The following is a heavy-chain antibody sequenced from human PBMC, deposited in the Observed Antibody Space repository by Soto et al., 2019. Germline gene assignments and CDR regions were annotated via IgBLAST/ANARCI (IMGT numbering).Heavy chain of an antibody. D-gene: IGHD3-3*01. V-gene: IGHV1-69*06. CDR1: GGTFSSDA. Sequence: ASEKVSCKASGGTFSSDAISWVRQAPGQGLEWMGGIIPIFGTANYAQKFQGRVTITADKSTSTAYMELSSLRSEDTAVYYCASGTIFGVVNGYWGQGTLVTVSS. CDR2: IIPIFGTA. CDR3: ASGTIFGVVNGY. J-gene: IGHJ4*02.